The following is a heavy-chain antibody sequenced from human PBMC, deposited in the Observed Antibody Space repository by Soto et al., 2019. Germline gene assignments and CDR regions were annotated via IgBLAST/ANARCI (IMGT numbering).Heavy chain of an antibody. J-gene: IGHJ4*02. D-gene: IGHD3-3*01. Sequence: PSEILSLTGTVSGGSISSGGYYWSWIRQHPGKGLEWIGYIYYSGSTYYNPSLKSRVTISVDTPKNQFSLKLSSVTAADTAVYYCARESITIFGVAAPDFDYWGQGTLVTVSS. CDR2: IYYSGST. CDR1: GGSISSGGYY. V-gene: IGHV4-31*03. CDR3: ARESITIFGVAAPDFDY.